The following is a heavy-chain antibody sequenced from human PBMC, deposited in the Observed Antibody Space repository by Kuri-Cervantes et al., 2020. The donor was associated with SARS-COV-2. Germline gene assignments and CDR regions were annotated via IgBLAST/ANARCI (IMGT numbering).Heavy chain of an antibody. Sequence: GESLKISCAASGSSFTSYSMTWVRQTPGKGLEWVSSISRTSTYKHYADSVKGRFSMSRDNAKNSLYLQLESLRVEDTAIYYCARGGSGDSRPSHYDIPDFYYTLDVWGQGTTVTVSS. CDR2: ISRTSTYK. CDR1: GSSFTSYS. CDR3: ARGGSGDSRPSHYDIPDFYYTLDV. V-gene: IGHV3-21*06. J-gene: IGHJ6*02. D-gene: IGHD3-9*01.